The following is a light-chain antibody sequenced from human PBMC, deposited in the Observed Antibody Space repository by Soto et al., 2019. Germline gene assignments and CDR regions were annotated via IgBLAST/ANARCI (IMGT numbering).Light chain of an antibody. J-gene: IGLJ2*01. V-gene: IGLV1-47*01. CDR3: AAWDDSLSGVV. CDR2: RNN. Sequence: QSVLTQPPSASGTPGQRVTISCSGSSSNIGGNYVYWYQQLPGRAPKLLIYRNNQRPSGVPDRFSGSKSGTSASLAISGLRSEDEGDYYCAAWDDSLSGVVFGGGTKVTVL. CDR1: SSNIGGNY.